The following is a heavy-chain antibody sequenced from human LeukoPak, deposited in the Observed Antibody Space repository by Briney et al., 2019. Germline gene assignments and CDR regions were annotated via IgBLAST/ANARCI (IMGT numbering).Heavy chain of an antibody. J-gene: IGHJ5*02. Sequence: SQTLSLTCALSGDSVSSNSAAWNWGRQSPSRGLEWLGSTYYRSKWYNDYAVSVKSRITINPDTSKNQFSLQLNSLTPEDTAVYYCARGVATNNWFDPWGQGTLVTVSS. CDR3: ARGVATNNWFDP. CDR1: GDSVSSNSAA. V-gene: IGHV6-1*01. D-gene: IGHD5-12*01. CDR2: TYYRSKWYN.